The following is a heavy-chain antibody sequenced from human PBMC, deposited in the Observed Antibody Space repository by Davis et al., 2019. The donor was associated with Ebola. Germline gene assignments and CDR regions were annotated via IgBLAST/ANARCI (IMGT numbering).Heavy chain of an antibody. V-gene: IGHV3-30*04. CDR2: ISYDGSNK. Sequence: GESLKISCAASGFTFSSYAMHWVRQAPGKGLEWVAVISYDGSNKYYADSVKGRFTISRDNSKNTLYLQMNSLRAEDTAVYYCARQITFGGVWGQGILVTVSS. D-gene: IGHD3-16*01. J-gene: IGHJ4*02. CDR3: ARQITFGGV. CDR1: GFTFSSYA.